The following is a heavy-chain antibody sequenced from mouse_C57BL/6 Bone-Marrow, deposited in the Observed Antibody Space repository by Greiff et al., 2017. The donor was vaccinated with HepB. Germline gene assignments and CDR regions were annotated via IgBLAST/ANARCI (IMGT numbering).Heavy chain of an antibody. D-gene: IGHD2-4*01. CDR2: IHPNSGST. J-gene: IGHJ4*01. V-gene: IGHV1-64*01. CDR1: GYTFTSYW. Sequence: VQLQQSGAELVKPGASVKLSCKASGYTFTSYWMHWVKQRPGQGLEWIGMIHPNSGSTNYNEKFKSKATLTADKSSSTAYMQLSSLTSEDSAVYYCARWCYYDYVFYYAMDYWGQGTSVTVSS. CDR3: ARWCYYDYVFYYAMDY.